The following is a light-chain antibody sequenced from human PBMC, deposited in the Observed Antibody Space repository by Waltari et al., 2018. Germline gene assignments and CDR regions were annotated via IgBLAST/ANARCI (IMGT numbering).Light chain of an antibody. CDR3: YSAADNKYAV. Sequence: VPQRPGLAPVLWIYKDSGRPSGIPERFSGSSSGTTVTLTISGAQVEDEADYYCYSAADNKYAVFGGGTQLTVL. V-gene: IGLV3-27*01. J-gene: IGLJ7*01. CDR2: KDS.